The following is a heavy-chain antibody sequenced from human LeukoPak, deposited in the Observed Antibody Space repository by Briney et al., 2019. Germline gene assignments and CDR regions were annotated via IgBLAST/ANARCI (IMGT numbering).Heavy chain of an antibody. Sequence: ASVKVSCKASGYTFTDYYMHWVRQAPGQGLEWMGWISPNSGETSYAQKFQGRFTMTRDTSIRTVYMEVNSLRPDDTAVFYCARDGNFDYWGQGTLVTVSS. CDR1: GYTFTDYY. D-gene: IGHD1-1*01. CDR3: ARDGNFDY. V-gene: IGHV1-2*02. J-gene: IGHJ4*02. CDR2: ISPNSGET.